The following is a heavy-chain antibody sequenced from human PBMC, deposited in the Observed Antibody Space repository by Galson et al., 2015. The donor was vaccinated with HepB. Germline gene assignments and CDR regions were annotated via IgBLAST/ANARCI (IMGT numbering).Heavy chain of an antibody. CDR3: ARHESESKTYAADN. CDR1: GGSISSSSYY. D-gene: IGHD2-2*01. Sequence: SLTCTVSGGSISSSSYYWGWLRQPPGKGLEWIGSFYYTGNTHYNPSLKSRVTISGDTSKNQFSLKLNSVTAADTAVYYCARHESESKTYAADNWGQGTLVTVSP. CDR2: FYYTGNT. J-gene: IGHJ4*02. V-gene: IGHV4-39*01.